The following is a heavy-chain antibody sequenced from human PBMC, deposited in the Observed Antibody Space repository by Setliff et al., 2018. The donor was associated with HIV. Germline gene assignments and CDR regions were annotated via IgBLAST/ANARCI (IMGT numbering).Heavy chain of an antibody. CDR3: ARGSESLTYFDN. D-gene: IGHD3-10*01. V-gene: IGHV2-5*01. J-gene: IGHJ4*02. CDR2: IHWNDAN. CDR1: GFSLTTSGVG. Sequence: SGPTLVNPTQTLTLTCTFSGFSLTTSGVGVGWIRQPPGKALEWLAVIHWNDANHYSPSLKTRLTISKDTSKNQVVLTMTNVDPVDTATYYCARGSESLTYFDNLGPGTLVTVSS.